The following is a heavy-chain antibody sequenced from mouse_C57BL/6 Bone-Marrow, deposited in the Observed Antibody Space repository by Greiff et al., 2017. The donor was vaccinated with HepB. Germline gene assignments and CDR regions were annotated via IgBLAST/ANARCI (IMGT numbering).Heavy chain of an antibody. CDR1: GYTFTDYY. Sequence: EVQLQQSGPELVKPGASVKISCKASGYTFTDYYMNWVKQSHGKSLEWIGDINPNNGGTSYNQKFKGKATLTVDKSSSTAYMELRSLTSEDSAVYYCARKALFEAMDYWGQGTSVTVSS. D-gene: IGHD1-1*02. CDR3: ARKALFEAMDY. J-gene: IGHJ4*01. V-gene: IGHV1-26*01. CDR2: INPNNGGT.